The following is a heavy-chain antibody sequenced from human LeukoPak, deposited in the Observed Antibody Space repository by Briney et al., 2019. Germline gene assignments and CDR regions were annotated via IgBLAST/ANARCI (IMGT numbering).Heavy chain of an antibody. CDR2: IRYDGSNK. CDR3: AKDRRSKAAAVSLSYDDYYGMEV. Sequence: GGSLRLSCAASGFTFSSYGMHWVRQAPGKGLEGVAFIRYDGSNKYYADSVKGRFTISRDNSKNTLYLQMNSLRAEDTAVYYCAKDRRSKAAAVSLSYDDYYGMEVWGQGATVTV. D-gene: IGHD6-13*01. J-gene: IGHJ6*02. CDR1: GFTFSSYG. V-gene: IGHV3-30*02.